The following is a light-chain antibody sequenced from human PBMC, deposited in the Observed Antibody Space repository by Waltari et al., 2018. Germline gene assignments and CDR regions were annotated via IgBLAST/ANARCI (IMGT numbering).Light chain of an antibody. CDR1: QIISRY. V-gene: IGKV1-39*01. CDR3: QQSYSTPYT. CDR2: VAS. J-gene: IGKJ2*01. Sequence: DIHMTQSPSSLSASVGDRVTITCRASQIISRYLNWYQKKPGNAPKLLIYVASSLQGGAPSRFSGSRSGTDVTLTISSLQPDDFATYYGQQSYSTPYTFGQGTKLEIK.